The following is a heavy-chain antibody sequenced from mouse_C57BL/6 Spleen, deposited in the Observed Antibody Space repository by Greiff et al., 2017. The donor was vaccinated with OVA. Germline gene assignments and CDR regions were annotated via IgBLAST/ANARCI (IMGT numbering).Heavy chain of an antibody. CDR2: IDPEDGDT. D-gene: IGHD1-1*01. V-gene: IGHV14-1*01. CDR1: GFNIKDYY. J-gene: IGHJ4*01. Sequence: VQLQQSGAELMRPGASVKLSCTASGFNIKDYYMHWVKQRPEQGLEWIGRIDPEDGDTEYAPKFQGKATMTADTSSNTAYLQLSSLTSEDTAVYYCTTLITTVVAPYAMDYWGQGTSVTVSS. CDR3: TTLITTVVAPYAMDY.